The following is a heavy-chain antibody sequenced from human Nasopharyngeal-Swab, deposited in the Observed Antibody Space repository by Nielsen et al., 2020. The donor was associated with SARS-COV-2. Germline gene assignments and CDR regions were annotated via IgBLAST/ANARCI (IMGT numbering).Heavy chain of an antibody. CDR1: GFTFSSYD. D-gene: IGHD3-22*01. Sequence: GESLKISCAASGFTFSSYDMHWVRQATGKGLEWVSAIGTAGDTYYPGSVKGRFTISRENAKNSLYLQMNSLRAEDTAVYYCAKSPPYYYDSSGYYDYWGQGTLVTVSS. J-gene: IGHJ4*02. V-gene: IGHV3-13*01. CDR3: AKSPPYYYDSSGYYDY. CDR2: IGTAGDT.